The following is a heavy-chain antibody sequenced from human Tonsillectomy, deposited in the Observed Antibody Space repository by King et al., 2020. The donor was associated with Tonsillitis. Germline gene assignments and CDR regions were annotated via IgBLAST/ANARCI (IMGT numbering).Heavy chain of an antibody. CDR1: GFTFSSYA. V-gene: IGHV3-23*04. D-gene: IGHD1-1*01. Sequence: VQLVESGGGLVQPGGSLRLSCAASGFTFSSYAMSWVRQAPGKGLEWVSAISGRGAKAYYADSVKGRFTISRDNSKNTLYVQMNSLTAEDTAVYYCAKDPTSDYYYYMDVWGKGTTVTVSS. J-gene: IGHJ6*03. CDR3: AKDPTSDYYYYMDV. CDR2: ISGRGAKA.